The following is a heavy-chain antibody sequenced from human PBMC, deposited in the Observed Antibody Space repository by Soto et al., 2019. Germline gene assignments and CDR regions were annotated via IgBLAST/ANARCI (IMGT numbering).Heavy chain of an antibody. CDR1: GGTFSSYA. CDR3: ASTAPSRTYDIWTGYSYNWFDP. J-gene: IGHJ5*02. Sequence: QVQLVQSGAEVKKPGSSVKVSCKASGGTFSSYAISWVRQAPGQGLEWMGGIIPIFGTANYAQKFQGRVTITADESTSTAYMELSSLRSEDTAVYYCASTAPSRTYDIWTGYSYNWFDPWGQGTLVTVSS. CDR2: IIPIFGTA. D-gene: IGHD3-9*01. V-gene: IGHV1-69*01.